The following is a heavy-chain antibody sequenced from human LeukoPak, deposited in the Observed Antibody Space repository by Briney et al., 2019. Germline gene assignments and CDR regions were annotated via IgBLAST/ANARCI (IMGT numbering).Heavy chain of an antibody. J-gene: IGHJ6*02. CDR1: GFTFSAYW. CDR3: ARDRPTGSGDYHEGMDV. Sequence: GGSLRLSCAASGFTFSAYWMTWVRQAPGRGLEWVANIRDDGSEEYCGDSVRGRFTISRDNAKNSLYLQMNSLRAEDTAVYYCARDRPTGSGDYHEGMDVWGQGTTVTVSS. V-gene: IGHV3-7*01. CDR2: IRDDGSEE. D-gene: IGHD3-10*01.